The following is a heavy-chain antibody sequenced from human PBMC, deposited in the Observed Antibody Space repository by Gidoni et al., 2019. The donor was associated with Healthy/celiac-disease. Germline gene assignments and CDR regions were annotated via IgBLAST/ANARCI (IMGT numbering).Heavy chain of an antibody. D-gene: IGHD2-15*01. CDR2: ISDDGSNK. J-gene: IGHJ6*02. Sequence: QVQLVESGGGVVQPGMSLALSCAASGFPFSTFAMHWVRQAPGKGVAWVAVISDDGSNKYDEDAVKGRFTISRDNSKNTLYLQMNSLRAEETAVYYCAREKGSRYYYGMDVWGQGTTVTVSS. CDR1: GFPFSTFA. CDR3: AREKGSRYYYGMDV. V-gene: IGHV3-30-3*01.